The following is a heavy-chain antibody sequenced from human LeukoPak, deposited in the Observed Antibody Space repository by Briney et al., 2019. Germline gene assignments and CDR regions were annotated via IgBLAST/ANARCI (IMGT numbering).Heavy chain of an antibody. Sequence: GGSLRLSCAASGFTFSSYSMTWVRQAPGKGLEWIPSISSISTYKFYADSVKGRFTISRDDSENSLYLQMNSLRVEDTAVYYCARLPELPGFGDYWGQGTLVTVSS. J-gene: IGHJ4*02. CDR2: ISSISTYK. CDR3: ARLPELPGFGDY. CDR1: GFTFSSYS. V-gene: IGHV3-21*01. D-gene: IGHD3-10*01.